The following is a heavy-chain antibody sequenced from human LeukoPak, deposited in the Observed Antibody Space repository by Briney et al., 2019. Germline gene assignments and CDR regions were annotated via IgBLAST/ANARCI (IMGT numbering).Heavy chain of an antibody. CDR1: GYSFTSYW. D-gene: IGHD6-13*01. CDR2: IYPGDSDT. J-gene: IGHJ5*02. Sequence: GGSLKISCKGSGYSFTSYWIGWVRQMPGKGLEWMGIIYPGDSDTRHSPSFQGQVTISADKSISTAYLQWSSLKASDTAMYYCATAYSTSWYPNWFDPWGQGTLVTVSS. V-gene: IGHV5-51*01. CDR3: ATAYSTSWYPNWFDP.